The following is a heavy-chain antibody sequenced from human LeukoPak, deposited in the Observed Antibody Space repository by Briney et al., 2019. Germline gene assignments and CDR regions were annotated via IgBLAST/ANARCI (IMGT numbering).Heavy chain of an antibody. Sequence: SETLSLTCTVSGGSISNYYWSWFRQPPGKGLEWIGYIYYSGSTNYNPSLKSRVTISVETSKNQFSLKLSSVTAADTAVYYCARDLGVMVRAFDIWGQGTMVTVSS. J-gene: IGHJ3*02. D-gene: IGHD5-18*01. V-gene: IGHV4-59*01. CDR2: IYYSGST. CDR3: ARDLGVMVRAFDI. CDR1: GGSISNYY.